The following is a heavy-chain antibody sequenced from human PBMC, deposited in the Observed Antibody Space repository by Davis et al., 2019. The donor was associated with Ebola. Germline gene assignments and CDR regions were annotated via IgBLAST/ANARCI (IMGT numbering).Heavy chain of an antibody. Sequence: GESLKISCAASGFTFSLFAMHWARQAPGKGLEWVAVVSYDGRHKYYADSVKGRFTISRDNSKNTLYLQMNSLRAEDTAVYYCASITMVRGVQWGQGTLVTVSS. D-gene: IGHD3-10*01. J-gene: IGHJ4*02. CDR1: GFTFSLFA. CDR3: ASITMVRGVQ. V-gene: IGHV3-30*14. CDR2: VSYDGRHK.